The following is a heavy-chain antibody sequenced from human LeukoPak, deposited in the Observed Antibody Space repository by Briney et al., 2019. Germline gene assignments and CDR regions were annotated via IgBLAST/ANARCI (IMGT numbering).Heavy chain of an antibody. J-gene: IGHJ4*02. CDR2: ISDSGGRT. CDR1: GFIYSSYA. V-gene: IGHV3-23*01. CDR3: ASGPLEWLSFLLDY. D-gene: IGHD3-3*01. Sequence: GGSLTLSCAPSGFIYSSYAMLGLRHAPGGAVEGGSAISDSGGRTYYADSVKGRLTISRDNSKNTLDLQMNNLRADDTPVHFCASGPLEWLSFLLDYWGQGTLVTVSS.